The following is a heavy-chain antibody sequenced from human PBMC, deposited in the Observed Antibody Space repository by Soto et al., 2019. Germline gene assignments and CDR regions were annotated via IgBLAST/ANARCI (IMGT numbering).Heavy chain of an antibody. J-gene: IGHJ6*03. CDR1: GFSLSTSGVG. CDR2: IYWDDDK. CDR3: AHSRGIADGLYYYYYYMDV. D-gene: IGHD3-10*01. V-gene: IGHV2-5*02. Sequence: SGPTLVKPTQTLTLTCTFSGFSLSTSGVGVGWIRQPPGKALEWLALIYWDDDKRYSPSLKSRLTITKDTSKNQVVLTMTNMDPVDTATYYCAHSRGIADGLYYYYYYMDVWGKGTTVTVSS.